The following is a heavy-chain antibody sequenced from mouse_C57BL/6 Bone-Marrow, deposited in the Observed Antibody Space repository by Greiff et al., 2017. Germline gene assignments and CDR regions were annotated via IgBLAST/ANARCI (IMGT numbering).Heavy chain of an antibody. V-gene: IGHV1-4*01. CDR1: GYTFTSYT. Sequence: QVHVKQSGAEPARPGASVKMSCKASGYTFTSYTMHWVKQRPGQGLEWIGYINPSSGYTKYNQKFKDKATLTADKSSSTAYMQLSSRTSEDSAVYYCAREGDGTVVDYWGQGTTLTVSS. J-gene: IGHJ2*01. D-gene: IGHD1-1*01. CDR3: AREGDGTVVDY. CDR2: INPSSGYT.